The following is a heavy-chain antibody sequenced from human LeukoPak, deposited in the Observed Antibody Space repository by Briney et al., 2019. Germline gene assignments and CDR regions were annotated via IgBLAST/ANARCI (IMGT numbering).Heavy chain of an antibody. J-gene: IGHJ4*02. D-gene: IGHD1-26*01. CDR3: AKSGGYGLIDY. CDR1: GGSISSSTYY. V-gene: IGHV4-39*01. Sequence: SETLSLTCTVSGGSISSSTYYWGWIRQPPGKGLEWIGSIYYSGSTYYNPSLKSRVTISVDTSKNQISLRLNSVTAADTAIYYCAKSGGYGLIDYWGQGTLVTVSS. CDR2: IYYSGST.